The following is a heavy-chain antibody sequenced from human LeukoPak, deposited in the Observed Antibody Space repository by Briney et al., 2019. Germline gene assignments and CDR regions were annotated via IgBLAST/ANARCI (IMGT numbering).Heavy chain of an antibody. Sequence: SETLSLTCTVSGGSISSYYWSWIRQPPGKGLEWIGYIYYSGSTNYNPSLKSRVTISVDTSKNQFSLKLSSVTAADTAVYYCARRGSKGRGLWFGETNWFDPWGQGTLVTVSS. CDR2: IYYSGST. V-gene: IGHV4-59*12. CDR1: GGSISSYY. CDR3: ARRGSKGRGLWFGETNWFDP. J-gene: IGHJ5*02. D-gene: IGHD3-10*01.